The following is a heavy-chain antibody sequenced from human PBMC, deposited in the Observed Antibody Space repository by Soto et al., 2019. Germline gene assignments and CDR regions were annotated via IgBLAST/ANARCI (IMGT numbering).Heavy chain of an antibody. V-gene: IGHV1-46*01. D-gene: IGHD2-15*01. J-gene: IGHJ6*02. CDR3: ARSQGGSSSLDIYYYYYYGMDV. CDR2: INPGASST. CDR1: GYTFTNYY. Sequence: ASVKVSCKASGYTFTNYYVHWVRRAPGQGREWMGVINPGASSTTYAQKFQGRVTMTRDTSTSTGYMELRSLRSEDTAVYYCARSQGGSSSLDIYYYYYYGMDVWGQGTTVTVSS.